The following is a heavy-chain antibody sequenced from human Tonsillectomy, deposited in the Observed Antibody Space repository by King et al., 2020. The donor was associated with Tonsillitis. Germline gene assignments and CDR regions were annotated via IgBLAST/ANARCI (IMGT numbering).Heavy chain of an antibody. J-gene: IGHJ4*02. CDR1: GYTFTSYG. CDR3: ARCSTSKDSGSPNHFDY. CDR2: ISAYNGNT. Sequence: QLVQSGAEVKKPGASVKVSCKASGYTFTSYGNSWVRQAPGQGLEWMGWISAYNGNTNYAQKLQGRVTMTTATSTSTAYMELRSLRSDDTAVYYCARCSTSKDSGSPNHFDYWGQGTLVTVSS. D-gene: IGHD1-26*01. V-gene: IGHV1-18*04.